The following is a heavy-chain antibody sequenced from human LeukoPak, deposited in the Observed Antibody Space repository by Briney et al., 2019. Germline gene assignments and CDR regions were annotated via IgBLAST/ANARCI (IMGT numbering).Heavy chain of an antibody. CDR1: GFTFSSYA. D-gene: IGHD6-13*01. J-gene: IGHJ4*02. CDR2: INEDGREK. CDR3: ARVERSTQTSYDY. Sequence: HPGRSLRLSCAASGFTFSSYAMHWVRQAPGKGLEWVANINEDGREKYYVDSVKGRFTISRDNAKNSLYLQMNTLRAEDTAVYYCARVERSTQTSYDYWGQGILVTVSS. V-gene: IGHV3-7*01.